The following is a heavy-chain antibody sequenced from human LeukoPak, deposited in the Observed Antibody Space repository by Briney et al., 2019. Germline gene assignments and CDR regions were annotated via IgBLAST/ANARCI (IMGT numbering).Heavy chain of an antibody. CDR1: GFTFSSCG. D-gene: IGHD1-14*01. V-gene: IGHV3-21*01. CDR2: IGPTGTDR. CDR3: ATETIGRHYDY. Sequence: GGSLRLSCAASGFTFSSCGFNWVRRAPGKGLEWVSSIGPTGTDRYYADSVRGRFTISRDNAKNSMYLRMDSLGDEDPAVYYCATETIGRHYDYWGQGTLLTVSS. J-gene: IGHJ4*02.